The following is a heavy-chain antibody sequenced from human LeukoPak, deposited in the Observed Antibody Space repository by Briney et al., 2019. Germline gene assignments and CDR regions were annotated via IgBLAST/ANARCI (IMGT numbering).Heavy chain of an antibody. J-gene: IGHJ5*02. CDR1: GGSFSGYY. Sequence: PSETLSLTCAVYGGSFSGYYWSWIRQPPGKGLEWIGEINHSGSTNYNPSLKSRVIISVDTSKNQFSVKLSSVTAADTAVYYCARGERYCSSTSCLNRYNWFDPWGQGTLVTVSS. CDR3: ARGERYCSSTSCLNRYNWFDP. D-gene: IGHD2-2*01. V-gene: IGHV4-34*01. CDR2: INHSGST.